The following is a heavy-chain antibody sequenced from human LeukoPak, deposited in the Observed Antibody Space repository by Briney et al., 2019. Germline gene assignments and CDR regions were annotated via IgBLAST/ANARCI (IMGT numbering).Heavy chain of an antibody. J-gene: IGHJ4*02. D-gene: IGHD6-19*01. CDR3: SIDSSGWYMGFDY. Sequence: SVKVSCKPSGGTFSSYAISWVRQAPGQGLEWMGGIIPIFGTANYAQKFRGRATITADKSTSTAYMGLSSLRSEDTAVYYCSIDSSGWYMGFDYWGQGTLVTVSS. CDR1: GGTFSSYA. V-gene: IGHV1-69*06. CDR2: IIPIFGTA.